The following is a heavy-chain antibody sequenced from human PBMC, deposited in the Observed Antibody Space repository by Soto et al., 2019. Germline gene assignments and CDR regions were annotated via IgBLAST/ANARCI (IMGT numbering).Heavy chain of an antibody. CDR1: GGSISSGDYY. CDR3: ARADDYVWGSYRTFDY. J-gene: IGHJ4*02. D-gene: IGHD3-16*02. CDR2: IYYSGST. Sequence: PSETLSLTCTVSGGSISSGDYYWSWIRQPPGKGLEWIGYIYYSGSTYYNPSLKSRVTISVDTSKNQFSLKLSSVTAADTAVYYCARADDYVWGSYRTFDYWGQETLVTVSS. V-gene: IGHV4-30-4*01.